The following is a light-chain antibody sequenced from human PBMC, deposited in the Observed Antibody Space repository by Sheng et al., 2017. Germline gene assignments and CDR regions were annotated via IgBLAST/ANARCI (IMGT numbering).Light chain of an antibody. V-gene: IGLV3-1*01. CDR3: QAWDKSTETVV. CDR1: KLADRY. CDR2: QDN. Sequence: SYELTQPPSLSVSPGQTASITCSGEKLADRYTSWYQQKAGQSPLLVIYQDNRRPSGIPERFSGSNSGNTATLTISGTQALDEAAYYCQAWDKSTETVVFGGGTKLTVL. J-gene: IGLJ2*01.